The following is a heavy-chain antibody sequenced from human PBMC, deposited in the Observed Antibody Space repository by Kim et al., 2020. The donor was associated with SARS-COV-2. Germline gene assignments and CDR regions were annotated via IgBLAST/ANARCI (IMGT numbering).Heavy chain of an antibody. CDR3: ARAVNSDY. Sequence: GGSLRLSCTASGFTFETYWMSWVRQAPVKGLEWVASIKPDGSDKFYVDSAKGRFTISRDNARNSLFLQMNSLRPEDTAVYFCARAVNSDYWGQGTLVTVSS. CDR2: IKPDGSDK. J-gene: IGHJ4*02. CDR1: GFTFETYW. V-gene: IGHV3-7*01. D-gene: IGHD2-21*01.